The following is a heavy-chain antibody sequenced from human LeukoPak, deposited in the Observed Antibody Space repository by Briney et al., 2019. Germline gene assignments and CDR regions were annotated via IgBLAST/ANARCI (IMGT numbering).Heavy chain of an antibody. D-gene: IGHD3-22*01. Sequence: SQTLSLTCAISGDSVSSNSAAWNWIRQSPSRGLEWLGRIYYRSKWYNDYAVSVKSRITINPDTSKNQFSLKLSSVTAADTAVYYCARGAYYYDSSGYGWFDPWGQGTLVTVSS. CDR3: ARGAYYYDSSGYGWFDP. J-gene: IGHJ5*02. CDR1: GDSVSSNSAA. V-gene: IGHV6-1*01. CDR2: IYYRSKWYN.